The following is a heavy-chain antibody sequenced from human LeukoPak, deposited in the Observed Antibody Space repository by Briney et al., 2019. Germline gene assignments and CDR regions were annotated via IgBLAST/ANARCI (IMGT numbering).Heavy chain of an antibody. CDR3: ARDRQLQWFGEFNIDFDF. D-gene: IGHD3-10*01. J-gene: IGHJ4*02. Sequence: PGGSLRLSCAASGFTFSSYAMSWVRQAPGKGLEWVSAISGSGGSTYYADSVKGRFTISRDNSKNTLYLQMNSLGAEDTAIYYCARDRQLQWFGEFNIDFDFWGQGTLVTVSS. CDR2: ISGSGGST. V-gene: IGHV3-23*01. CDR1: GFTFSSYA.